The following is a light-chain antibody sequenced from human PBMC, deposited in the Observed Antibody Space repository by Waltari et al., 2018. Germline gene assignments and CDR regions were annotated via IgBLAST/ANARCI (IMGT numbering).Light chain of an antibody. V-gene: IGLV2-14*03. Sequence: QSALTQPASVSGSPGQSITLSCTGTNSDVGAYNYVSWYQQHPGKVPKVMIYDVRNRPSGVSNRFSGSKSGNPASLTISGLQAEDEADYYCSSYTTSGTVVFGGGTKVTVL. J-gene: IGLJ2*01. CDR2: DVR. CDR1: NSDVGAYNY. CDR3: SSYTTSGTVV.